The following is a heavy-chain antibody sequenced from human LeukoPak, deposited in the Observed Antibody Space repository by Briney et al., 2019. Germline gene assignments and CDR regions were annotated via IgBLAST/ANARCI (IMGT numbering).Heavy chain of an antibody. V-gene: IGHV5-51*01. CDR2: IYPGDSDT. Sequence: GESLKIYCQGSGYSFTSYWIGWVRQIPGKGLEWMGNIYPGDSDTRYSPSFQGQVTISADKSINTAYLQWSSLEASDTAMYYCARHGEGATLFDYWGQGTLVTVSS. J-gene: IGHJ4*02. CDR3: ARHGEGATLFDY. CDR1: GYSFTSYW. D-gene: IGHD1-26*01.